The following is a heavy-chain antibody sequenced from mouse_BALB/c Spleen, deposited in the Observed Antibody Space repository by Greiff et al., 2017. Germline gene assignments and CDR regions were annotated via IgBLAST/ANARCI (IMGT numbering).Heavy chain of an antibody. Sequence: VQLQQSGPGLVQPSQCLSITCTASGFSLTSYGVHWVRQSPGKGLEWLGVIWSGGSKDYNAAFISRLSISKDNSKCHVFLKMNSLQANDTAIYYFARVYYRYDAMDYWGQGTSVTVSS. CDR3: ARVYYRYDAMDY. D-gene: IGHD2-14*01. CDR2: IWSGGSK. CDR1: GFSLTSYG. J-gene: IGHJ4*01. V-gene: IGHV2-2*02.